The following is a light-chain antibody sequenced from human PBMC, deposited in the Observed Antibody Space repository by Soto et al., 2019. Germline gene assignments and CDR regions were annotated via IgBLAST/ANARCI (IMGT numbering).Light chain of an antibody. CDR3: SSYTSSSTLGVV. CDR1: SNDIGAYKY. V-gene: IGLV2-14*01. Sequence: QSALTQPASVSGSPGQSITISCTGSSNDIGAYKYVSWYQQYPGKAPKLIIFEVSNRPSGVSNRFSGSKSGNTASLTISGLQAEDEADYYCSSYTSSSTLGVVFGGGTQLTVL. CDR2: EVS. J-gene: IGLJ2*01.